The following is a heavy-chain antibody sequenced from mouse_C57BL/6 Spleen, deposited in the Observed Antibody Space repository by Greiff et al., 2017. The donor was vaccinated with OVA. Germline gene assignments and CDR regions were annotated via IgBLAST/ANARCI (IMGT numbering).Heavy chain of an antibody. Sequence: VQLQQSGAELARPGASVKLSCKASGYTFTSYGISWVKQRPGQGLEWIGEIYPRSGNTNYNAKFKGKATLTADKSYSTAYMELRSLTSEDSAFYFCASPEYDEGSYYFDYWGQGTTLTVSS. V-gene: IGHV1-81*01. D-gene: IGHD2-4*01. J-gene: IGHJ2*01. CDR2: IYPRSGNT. CDR3: ASPEYDEGSYYFDY. CDR1: GYTFTSYG.